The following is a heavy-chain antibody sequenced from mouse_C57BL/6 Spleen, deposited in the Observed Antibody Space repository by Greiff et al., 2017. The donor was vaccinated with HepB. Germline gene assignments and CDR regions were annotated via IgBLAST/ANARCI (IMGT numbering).Heavy chain of an antibody. CDR2: ISSGSSTI. V-gene: IGHV5-17*01. D-gene: IGHD1-1*01. CDR1: GFTFSDYG. J-gene: IGHJ3*01. Sequence: DVKLVESGGGLVKPGGSLKLSCAASGFTFSDYGMHWVRQAPEKGLEWVAYISSGSSTIYYADTVKGRFTISRDNAKNTLFLQMTSLRSEDTAMYYCASPHYYGSSPWFAYWGQGTLVTVSA. CDR3: ASPHYYGSSPWFAY.